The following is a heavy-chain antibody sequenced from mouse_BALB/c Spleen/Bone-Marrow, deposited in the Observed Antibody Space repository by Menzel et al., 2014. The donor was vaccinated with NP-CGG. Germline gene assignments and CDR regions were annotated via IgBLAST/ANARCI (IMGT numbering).Heavy chain of an antibody. J-gene: IGHJ4*01. Sequence: QVQLQQSGAELVKPGAPVKLSCKASGYTFTSYWMNWVKQRPGRGLEWIGRIDPSDSETHYNQKFKDKATLTVDKSSSTAYIQLSSLTSEDSAVYYCARFPIHYDSGGAMDYWGQGTSVTVSS. CDR1: GYTFTSYW. D-gene: IGHD2-4*01. CDR3: ARFPIHYDSGGAMDY. V-gene: IGHV1-69*02. CDR2: IDPSDSET.